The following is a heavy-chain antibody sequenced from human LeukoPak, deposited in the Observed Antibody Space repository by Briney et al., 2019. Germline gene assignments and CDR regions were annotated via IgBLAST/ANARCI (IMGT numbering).Heavy chain of an antibody. CDR3: AIRRYLAGFDY. CDR2: INSDGSSI. Sequence: PRGSLRLSCAASGFTFSSYWMHWVRQAPGKGLVWVSRINSDGSSISYADSVKGRFTISRDNAKNTLYLQMNSLRAEDTAVYYCAIRRYLAGFDYWGQGTLVTVSS. CDR1: GFTFSSYW. J-gene: IGHJ4*02. V-gene: IGHV3-74*01. D-gene: IGHD3-16*02.